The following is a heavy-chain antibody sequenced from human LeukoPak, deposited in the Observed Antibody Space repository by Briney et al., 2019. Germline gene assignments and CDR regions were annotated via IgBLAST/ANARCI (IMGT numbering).Heavy chain of an antibody. CDR1: GYSFTSYW. J-gene: IGHJ4*02. CDR3: GRLGELSFFDY. Sequence: GESLKISCKGSGYSFTSYWIGWVRQMPGKGLEWMGIIYPGDSATRYRPSFQGQATISADKSISTASLQWSSLKASDTAMYYCGRLGELSFFDYWGQGTLVTVSS. CDR2: IYPGDSAT. D-gene: IGHD3-16*02. V-gene: IGHV5-51*01.